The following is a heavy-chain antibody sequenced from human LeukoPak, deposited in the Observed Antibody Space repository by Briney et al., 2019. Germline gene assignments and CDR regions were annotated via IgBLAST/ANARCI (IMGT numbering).Heavy chain of an antibody. J-gene: IGHJ4*02. CDR1: GGSISSYY. Sequence: SETLSLTCTVSGGSISSYYWSWIRQPPEKGLEWIGYIYFSGSTNYSPSLKSRVTISVDTSKNQFSLKLSSVTAADTAVYYCARRWNDSSGYFYVDYWGQGTLVTVSS. CDR3: ARRWNDSSGYFYVDY. V-gene: IGHV4-59*01. D-gene: IGHD3-22*01. CDR2: IYFSGST.